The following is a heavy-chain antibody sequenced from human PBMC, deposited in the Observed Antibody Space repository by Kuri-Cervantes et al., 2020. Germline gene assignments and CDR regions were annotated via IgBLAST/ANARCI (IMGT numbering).Heavy chain of an antibody. J-gene: IGHJ6*03. CDR1: GGSISSSGYC. CDR3: ARRGGYNYGYYHYYYMDV. CDR2: IYYSGST. D-gene: IGHD5-18*01. Sequence: GSLRLSCTVSGGSISSSGYCWGWIRQPPGKGLEWIGNIYYSGSTYYNPSLKGRITMSVDTSKNQFSLKLSSVTAADTAVYYCARRGGYNYGYYHYYYMDVWGKGTTVTVSS. V-gene: IGHV4-39*01.